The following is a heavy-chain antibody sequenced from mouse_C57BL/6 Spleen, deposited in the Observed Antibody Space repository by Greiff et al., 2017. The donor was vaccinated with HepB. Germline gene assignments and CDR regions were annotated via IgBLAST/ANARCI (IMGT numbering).Heavy chain of an antibody. CDR3: AVYYGSSDWYFDV. Sequence: QVQLKQSGPELVKPGASVKLSCKASGYTFTSYDINWVKQRPGQGLEWIGWIYPRDGSTKYNEKFKGKATLTVDTSSSTAYMELHSLTSEDSAVYFCAVYYGSSDWYFDVWGTGTTVTVSS. CDR2: IYPRDGST. V-gene: IGHV1-85*01. J-gene: IGHJ1*03. CDR1: GYTFTSYD. D-gene: IGHD1-1*01.